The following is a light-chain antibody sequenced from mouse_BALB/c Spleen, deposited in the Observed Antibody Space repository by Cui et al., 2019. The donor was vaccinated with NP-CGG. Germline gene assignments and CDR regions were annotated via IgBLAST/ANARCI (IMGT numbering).Light chain of an antibody. J-gene: IGLJ1*01. CDR1: TWAVTTSNY. CDR3: ALWYSNHWV. V-gene: IGLV1*01. Sequence: QAVVTQASALTTSPGETVTLTCRSSTWAVTTSNYPNWVQEKPDHLFTGLIGGTNNRVQGVPARFSGSLNGDKAALTITGAQTEDEAIYFCALWYSNHWVFGGGTKLTVL. CDR2: GTN.